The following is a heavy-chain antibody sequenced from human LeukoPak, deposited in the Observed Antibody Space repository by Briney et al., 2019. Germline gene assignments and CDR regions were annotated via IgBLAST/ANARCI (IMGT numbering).Heavy chain of an antibody. J-gene: IGHJ4*02. CDR3: ARPPRRDYGDYEQQIFDY. Sequence: QTGGSLRLSCAASGFTFSSYAMSWVRQAPGKGLEWVSAISGSGGSTYYADSVKGRFTISRDNSKNTLYLQMNSLRAEDTAVYYCARPPRRDYGDYEQQIFDYWGQGTLVTVSS. D-gene: IGHD4-17*01. CDR2: ISGSGGST. CDR1: GFTFSSYA. V-gene: IGHV3-23*01.